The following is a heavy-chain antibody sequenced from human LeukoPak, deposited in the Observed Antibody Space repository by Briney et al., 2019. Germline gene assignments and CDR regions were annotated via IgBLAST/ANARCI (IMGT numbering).Heavy chain of an antibody. Sequence: SETLSLTCTVSGGSVGSAGYYWSWIRQPPGGGLEWIGYIYYIRNTNYNPSLKSRVTMSLDPSKNQFSLKLNSVTAADTAVYYCARTQSQSGSYRYYFGYWGQGTLVTVSS. V-gene: IGHV4-61*08. J-gene: IGHJ4*02. CDR3: ARTQSQSGSYRYYFGY. CDR1: GGSVGSAGYY. D-gene: IGHD1-26*01. CDR2: IYYIRNT.